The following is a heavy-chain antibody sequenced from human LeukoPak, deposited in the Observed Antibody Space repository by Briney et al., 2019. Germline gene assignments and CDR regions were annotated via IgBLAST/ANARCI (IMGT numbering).Heavy chain of an antibody. CDR1: GYTFINFP. CDR3: ARGKVLFDY. J-gene: IGHJ4*02. CDR2: IYPNNSTR. V-gene: IGHV1-8*01. Sequence: ASVKVSCKASGYTFINFPLSWVRQAPGQGPEWVGWIYPNNSTRGYAESFQGRVLMTRDTSISTAYMELRSLKSEDTAVYYCARGKVLFDYWGQGTLVAVSS.